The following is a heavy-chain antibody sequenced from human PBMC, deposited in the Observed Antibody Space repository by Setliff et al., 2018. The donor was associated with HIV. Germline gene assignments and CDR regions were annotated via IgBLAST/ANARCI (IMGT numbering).Heavy chain of an antibody. D-gene: IGHD6-19*01. V-gene: IGHV3-23*01. CDR1: GFTFSSYA. CDR3: ARDLGGIVVAAFDY. Sequence: GGSLRLSCAASGFTFSSYAMSWVRQAPGKGLEWVSAVSASDGRTYYADSVKGRFTISRDNSKNSLCLQKNSLRDEDTAVYYCARDLGGIVVAAFDYWGQGTLVTVSS. J-gene: IGHJ4*02. CDR2: VSASDGRT.